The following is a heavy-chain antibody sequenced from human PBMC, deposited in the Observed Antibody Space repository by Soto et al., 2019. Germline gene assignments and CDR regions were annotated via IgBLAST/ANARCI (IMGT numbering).Heavy chain of an antibody. CDR1: GFTFSSYG. CDR3: VRAISAGQFYGMDV. V-gene: IGHV3-33*01. CDR2: IWYDGSNK. Sequence: PGGSLRLSCAASGFTFSSYGMHWVRQAPGKGLEWVAVIWYDGSNKYYAHSVKGRFTISRDNSKNTLYLQMNSLRAEDTAVYHCVRAISAGQFYGMDVWGQGTTVTVSS. J-gene: IGHJ6*02.